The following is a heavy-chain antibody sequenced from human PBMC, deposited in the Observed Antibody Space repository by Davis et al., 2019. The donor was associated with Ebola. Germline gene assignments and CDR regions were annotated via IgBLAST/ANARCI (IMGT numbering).Heavy chain of an antibody. J-gene: IGHJ6*02. CDR2: IYSDDSDT. CDR3: ARRGYSYGLDV. V-gene: IGHV5-51*01. Sequence: GESLKISCTGSGYIFDNYWIGWVRHLPGKGLEWMGFIYSDDSDTRFGPTFQGQVTISVDKSISTAYLHWNSLRASDTATYFCARRGYSYGLDVWGQGTTVTVSS. CDR1: GYIFDNYW. D-gene: IGHD2-2*03.